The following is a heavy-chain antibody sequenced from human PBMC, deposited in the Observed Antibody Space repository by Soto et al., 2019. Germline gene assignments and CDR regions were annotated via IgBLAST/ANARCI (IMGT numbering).Heavy chain of an antibody. D-gene: IGHD3-22*01. CDR2: IRSKAYGGTT. Sequence: GGSLRLSCTASGFTFGDYAMSWFRQAPGKGLEWVGFIRSKAYGGTTEYAASVKGRFTISRDDSKSIAYLQMNSLKTEDTAVYYCTRLRYHYDSGPHPLDAFDIWGQGTMVTVSS. CDR3: TRLRYHYDSGPHPLDAFDI. J-gene: IGHJ3*02. V-gene: IGHV3-49*03. CDR1: GFTFGDYA.